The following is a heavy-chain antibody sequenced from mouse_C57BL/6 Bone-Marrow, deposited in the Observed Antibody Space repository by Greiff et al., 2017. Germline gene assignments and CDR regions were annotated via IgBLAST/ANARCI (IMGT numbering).Heavy chain of an antibody. CDR3: ARVTTTYYYAMDY. CDR1: GYAFTNYL. V-gene: IGHV1-54*01. Sequence: QVQLKQSGAELVRPGTSVTVSCKASGYAFTNYLIEWVKQRPGQGLEWIGVITPGSGGSNYNENLKGKETLTADKSSSIAYIKLSSLTSEYSAVYFCARVTTTYYYAMDYWGQGTSVTVSS. J-gene: IGHJ4*01. CDR2: ITPGSGGS. D-gene: IGHD2-3*01.